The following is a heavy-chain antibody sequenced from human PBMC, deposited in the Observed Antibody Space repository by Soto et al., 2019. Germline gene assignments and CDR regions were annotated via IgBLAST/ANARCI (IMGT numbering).Heavy chain of an antibody. CDR1: GDAIYIGGYY. CDR3: ARDGSSNANSFDL. CDR2: IYHTGKT. Sequence: SETLSLTCTVSGDAIYIGGYYWTWIRQHPGKGLEWIGYIYHTGKTYYNPSLESRVTMSVDTSKNQFSLKLASVTAADTAVYYCARDGSSNANSFDLWGQGPLVTVAS. V-gene: IGHV4-31*03. D-gene: IGHD2-2*01. J-gene: IGHJ5*02.